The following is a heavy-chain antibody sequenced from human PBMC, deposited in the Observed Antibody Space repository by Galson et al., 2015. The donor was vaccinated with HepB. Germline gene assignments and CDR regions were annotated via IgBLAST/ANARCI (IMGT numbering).Heavy chain of an antibody. Sequence: SVKVSCKASGGTFSSYAISRVRQAPGQGLEWMGGIIPIFGIANYAQKFQGRVTITADESTSTAYMELSNLRSEDTAVYYCARDGAIVVVVAAPATYYYGMDVWGQGTTVTVSS. CDR3: ARDGAIVVVVAAPATYYYGMDV. V-gene: IGHV1-69*13. D-gene: IGHD2-15*01. CDR2: IIPIFGIA. J-gene: IGHJ6*02. CDR1: GGTFSSYA.